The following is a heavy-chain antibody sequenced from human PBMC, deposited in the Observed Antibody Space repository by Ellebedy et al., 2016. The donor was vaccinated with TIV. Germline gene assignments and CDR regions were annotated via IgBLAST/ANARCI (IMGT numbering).Heavy chain of an antibody. CDR3: ARDRRGSYDF. CDR1: GATISSSD. J-gene: IGHJ4*02. D-gene: IGHD3-10*01. V-gene: IGHV4-59*01. Sequence: MPSETLSLTCAVSGATISSSDWRWILHPTGNPSGWMGYISNTGRTNYNPSLQSRVTISVDTSRNQFSLTWRSLTAADTAVYYCARDRRGSYDFWGQGTLLAVCS. CDR2: ISNTGRT.